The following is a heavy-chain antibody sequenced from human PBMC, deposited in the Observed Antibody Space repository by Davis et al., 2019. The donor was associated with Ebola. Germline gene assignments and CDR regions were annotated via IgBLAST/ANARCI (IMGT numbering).Heavy chain of an antibody. Sequence: PSETLSLTCGVYGGFFSAYYWTYIRQSPGMGLEWIGEINHSGISSYNPALKTRVRMSVDPSKNQFSLRLRSVTAADTAVYYCARGSVKMDSWGQGILVTVSS. CDR3: ARGSVKMDS. V-gene: IGHV4-34*01. D-gene: IGHD3-22*01. J-gene: IGHJ4*02. CDR2: INHSGIS. CDR1: GGFFSAYY.